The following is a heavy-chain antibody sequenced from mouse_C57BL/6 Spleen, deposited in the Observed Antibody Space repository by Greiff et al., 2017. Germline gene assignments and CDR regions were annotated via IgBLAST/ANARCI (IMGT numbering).Heavy chain of an antibody. D-gene: IGHD1-1*01. V-gene: IGHV5-9*01. Sequence: DVKVEESGGGLVKPGGSLKLSCAASGFTFSSYTMSWVRQNPEKRLEWVATLSGGGGNPYYPDSVKGRFTISRDTAKSTLYLHMSSLRSEDTALYDWTRQITTIVVCDYWGQGTTLTVSS. CDR3: TRQITTIVVCDY. J-gene: IGHJ2*01. CDR1: GFTFSSYT. CDR2: LSGGGGNP.